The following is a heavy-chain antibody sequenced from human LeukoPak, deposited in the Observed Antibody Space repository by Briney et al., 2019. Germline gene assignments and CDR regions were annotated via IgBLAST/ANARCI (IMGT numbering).Heavy chain of an antibody. CDR3: VRSAFLTTEFYFDY. V-gene: IGHV3-74*01. CDR1: GFTFSTYW. J-gene: IGHJ4*01. D-gene: IGHD4-11*01. Sequence: GGSLRLSCVVSGFTFSTYWMHWVRQAPGKGLVWVSRINTDGRTITYADSVKGRFTISRDNAKNTLYLQMNSLRAEDTAVYYCVRSAFLTTEFYFDYWGHGTLVTVSS. CDR2: INTDGRTI.